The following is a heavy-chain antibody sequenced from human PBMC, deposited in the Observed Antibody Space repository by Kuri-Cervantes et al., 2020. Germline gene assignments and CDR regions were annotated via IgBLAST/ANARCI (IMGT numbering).Heavy chain of an antibody. V-gene: IGHV1-69*13. CDR2: IIPIFGTA. J-gene: IGHJ6*02. CDR1: GGTFSSYA. CDR3: ARGWVDDYGGNSGYYGMDV. Sequence: SVKVSCKASGGTFSSYAISWVRQAPGQGLAWMGGIIPIFGTANYAQKFQGRVTITADESTSTAYMELSSLRSEDTAVYYCARGWVDDYGGNSGYYGMDVWGQGTTVTAP. D-gene: IGHD4-23*01.